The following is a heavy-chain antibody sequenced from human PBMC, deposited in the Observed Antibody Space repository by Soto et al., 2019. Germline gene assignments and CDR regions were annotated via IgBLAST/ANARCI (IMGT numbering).Heavy chain of an antibody. V-gene: IGHV5-51*01. CDR3: ARDWGTGFYQLDS. CDR2: IYPGDSDT. D-gene: IGHD2-2*01. Sequence: LKISCKGSGYSFTSYWIGWVRQMPGKGLEWMGIIYPGDSDTRYSPSFQGQVTISADKSISTAYLQWSSLKAADTALYYCARDWGTGFYQLDSWGQGTLVTVSS. J-gene: IGHJ4*02. CDR1: GYSFTSYW.